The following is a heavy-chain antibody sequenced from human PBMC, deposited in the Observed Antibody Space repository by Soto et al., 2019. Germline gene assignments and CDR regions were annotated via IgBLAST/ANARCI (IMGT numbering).Heavy chain of an antibody. CDR1: GFTFNKYW. CDR3: VRGWIPDQHVGYLQF. CDR2: ISSDGSDT. D-gene: IGHD1-26*01. V-gene: IGHV3-74*01. J-gene: IGHJ4*02. Sequence: PGGSLRLSCAASGFTFNKYWMHWVRQAPGKGLVWVSRISSDGSDTIYAGSVRGRFAVSRDNAKNMLFLQINSLTADDTAIYYCVRGWIPDQHVGYLQFWGQGTLVTVS.